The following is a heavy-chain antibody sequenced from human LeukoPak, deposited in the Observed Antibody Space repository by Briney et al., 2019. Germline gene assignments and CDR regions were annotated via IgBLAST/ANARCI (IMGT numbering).Heavy chain of an antibody. CDR3: ATKDGYNFDY. Sequence: GGSLRLSCVASGFTFSSYWMHWVRQAPGKGLEWVANIKQDGSEKYYVDFVKGRFTISRDNAKNSLFLQMNSLRAEDTAVYYCATKDGYNFDYWGQGTLVTVSS. CDR2: IKQDGSEK. V-gene: IGHV3-7*01. D-gene: IGHD5-24*01. CDR1: GFTFSSYW. J-gene: IGHJ4*02.